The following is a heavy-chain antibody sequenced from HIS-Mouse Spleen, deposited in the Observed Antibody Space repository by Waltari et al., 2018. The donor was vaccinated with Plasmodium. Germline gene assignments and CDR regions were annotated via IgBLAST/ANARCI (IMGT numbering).Heavy chain of an antibody. Sequence: EVQLVESGGGLVQPGGSLRLSCAASGFTFSGYWMSWVCQAPGKGLEWVDNIKQDGSEKYYVDSVKGRFTISRDNAKNSLYLQMNSLRAEDTAVYYCAKSSKGTGDLWDYWGQGTLVTVS. J-gene: IGHJ4*02. CDR1: GFTFSGYW. D-gene: IGHD7-27*01. CDR3: AKSSKGTGDLWDY. V-gene: IGHV3-7*03. CDR2: IKQDGSEK.